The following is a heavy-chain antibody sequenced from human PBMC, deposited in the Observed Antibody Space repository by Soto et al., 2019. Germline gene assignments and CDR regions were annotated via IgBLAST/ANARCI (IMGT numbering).Heavy chain of an antibody. CDR2: ISSSSTI. J-gene: IGHJ5*02. Sequence: EVQLVESGGGLVQPGGSLRLSCAASGFTFSSYSMNWVRQAPGKGLEWVSYISSSSTIYYADSVKGRFTISRDNAKNSLYLQMNSLRDEDTAVYYCARDVDDWFDPWGQGTLVTVSS. D-gene: IGHD3-9*01. V-gene: IGHV3-48*02. CDR1: GFTFSSYS. CDR3: ARDVDDWFDP.